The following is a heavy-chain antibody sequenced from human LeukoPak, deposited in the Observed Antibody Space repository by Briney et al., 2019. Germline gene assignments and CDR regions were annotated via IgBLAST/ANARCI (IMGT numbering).Heavy chain of an antibody. CDR3: ARISRPYSSSFYFDY. Sequence: GASVKVSSKASGYTFTSYGISWVRQAPGQGLEWMGWISAYNGNTNYAQKLQGRVTMTTDTSTSTAYMELRSLRSDDTAVYYCARISRPYSSSFYFDYWGQGTLVTVSS. D-gene: IGHD6-6*01. V-gene: IGHV1-18*01. J-gene: IGHJ4*02. CDR1: GYTFTSYG. CDR2: ISAYNGNT.